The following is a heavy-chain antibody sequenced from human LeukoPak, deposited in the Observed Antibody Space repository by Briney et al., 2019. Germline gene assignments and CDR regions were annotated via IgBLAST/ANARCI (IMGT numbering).Heavy chain of an antibody. V-gene: IGHV3-30*19. J-gene: IGHJ3*01. CDR2: ISYDGSNK. Sequence: GGSLRLSCAASGFTFSSHGLQWVRQAPGKGLEWVAVISYDGSNKYYADSVKGRFTISRDNSKNTLYLQMNSLRAEDTAVYYCARDHQLGAPMEDVWGQGTMVTVSS. CDR1: GFTFSSHG. D-gene: IGHD6-6*01. CDR3: ARDHQLGAPMEDV.